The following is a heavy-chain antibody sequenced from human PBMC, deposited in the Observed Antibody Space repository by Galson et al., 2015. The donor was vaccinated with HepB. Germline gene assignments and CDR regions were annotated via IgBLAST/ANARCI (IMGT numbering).Heavy chain of an antibody. J-gene: IGHJ6*02. CDR1: GYTFTSYY. V-gene: IGHV1-46*01. CDR3: ARVLGLIAVAGTYYYYYGMDV. CDR2: INPSGGST. Sequence: SVKVSCKASGYTFTSYYMHWVRQAPGQGLEWMGIINPSGGSTSYAQKFQGRVTMTRDTSTSTVYMELSSLRSEDTAVYYCARVLGLIAVAGTYYYYYGMDVWGQGTTVTVSS. D-gene: IGHD6-19*01.